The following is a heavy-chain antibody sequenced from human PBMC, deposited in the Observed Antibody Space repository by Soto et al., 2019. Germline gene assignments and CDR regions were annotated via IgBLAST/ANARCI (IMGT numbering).Heavy chain of an antibody. CDR2: IYSGGST. J-gene: IGHJ6*02. Sequence: GGSLRLSCAASGFTVSSNYMSWVRQAPGKGLEWVSVIYSGGSTYYADSVKGRFTISRDNSKNTLYLQMNSLRAEDTAVYYCARDRGYYDSSGSRSYYYGMDVWGQGTTVTVSS. CDR1: GFTVSSNY. V-gene: IGHV3-53*01. CDR3: ARDRGYYDSSGSRSYYYGMDV. D-gene: IGHD3-22*01.